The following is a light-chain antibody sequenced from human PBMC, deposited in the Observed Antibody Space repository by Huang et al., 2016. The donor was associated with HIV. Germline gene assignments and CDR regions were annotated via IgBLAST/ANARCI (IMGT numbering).Light chain of an antibody. J-gene: IGKJ5*01. CDR3: QQSYSTLIT. CDR2: GAS. CDR1: QSIDGY. Sequence: IQMTHSPSSLSASVGERVTITCRAGQSIDGYLNWYQQKAGKAPKLLISGASTLHTGVPPRFSVSGSGTDYTLIINNVQPDDFPTYFCQQSYSTLITFGQGSRL. V-gene: IGKV1-39*01.